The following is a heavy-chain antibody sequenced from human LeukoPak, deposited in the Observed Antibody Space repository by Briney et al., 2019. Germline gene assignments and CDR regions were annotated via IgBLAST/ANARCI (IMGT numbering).Heavy chain of an antibody. J-gene: IGHJ4*02. CDR3: AAEDYYGSGTIDY. Sequence: ASVKVSCKASGYTFTSYDINWVRQATGQGLEWMGWMNPKSGNTGYAQKFQGRVTMTRNTSISTAYMELSSLRSEDTAVYYCAAEDYYGSGTIDYWGQGTLVTVSS. V-gene: IGHV1-8*01. CDR2: MNPKSGNT. CDR1: GYTFTSYD. D-gene: IGHD3-10*01.